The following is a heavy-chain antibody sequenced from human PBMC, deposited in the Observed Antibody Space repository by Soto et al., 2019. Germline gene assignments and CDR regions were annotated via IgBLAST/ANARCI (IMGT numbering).Heavy chain of an antibody. V-gene: IGHV6-1*01. Sequence: SQTLSLTCAISGDSVSSNSAAWNWIRQSPSRGLEWLGRTYYRSKWYNDYAVSVKSRITINPDTSKNQFSLQLNSVTPEDTAVYYCARGVRAAAGTWWVPELHYGMDVWGQGTTVTVSS. CDR2: TYYRSKWYN. CDR3: ARGVRAAAGTWWVPELHYGMDV. D-gene: IGHD6-13*01. CDR1: GDSVSSNSAA. J-gene: IGHJ6*02.